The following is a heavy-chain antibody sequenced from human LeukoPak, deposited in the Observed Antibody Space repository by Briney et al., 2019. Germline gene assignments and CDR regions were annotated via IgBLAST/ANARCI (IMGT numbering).Heavy chain of an antibody. J-gene: IGHJ4*02. V-gene: IGHV1-69*04. CDR3: ARGDSSGFFDY. CDR2: TIPTLGIA. D-gene: IGHD6-19*01. CDR1: GGTFSSYD. Sequence: SVKVSCKASGGTFSSYDISWVRQAPGQGLKWMGRTIPTLGIANYAQKLQGRVTITADKSTSTAYMELSSLRSEDTAVYYCARGDSSGFFDYWGQGTPVTVSS.